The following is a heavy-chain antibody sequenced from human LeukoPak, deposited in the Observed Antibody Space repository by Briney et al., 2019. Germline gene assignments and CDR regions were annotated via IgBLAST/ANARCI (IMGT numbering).Heavy chain of an antibody. CDR2: ISSSGSTI. D-gene: IGHD6-19*01. CDR3: ARDRSSGWYSPYYYYMDV. Sequence: GGSLRLSCAASGFTFSTYGMHWVRQAPGKWLEWVSYISSSGSTIYYADSVKGRFTISRDNAKNSLYLQMNSLRAEDTAVYYCARDRSSGWYSPYYYYMDVWGKGTTVTISS. V-gene: IGHV3-48*04. CDR1: GFTFSTYG. J-gene: IGHJ6*03.